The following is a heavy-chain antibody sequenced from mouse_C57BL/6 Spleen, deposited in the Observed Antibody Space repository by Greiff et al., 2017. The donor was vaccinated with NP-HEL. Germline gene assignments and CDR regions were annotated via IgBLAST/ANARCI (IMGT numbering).Heavy chain of an antibody. CDR1: GYAFTNYL. D-gene: IGHD2-5*01. CDR2: INPGSGGT. J-gene: IGHJ3*01. Sequence: VQLQQSGAELVRPGTSVKVSCKASGYAFTNYLIEWVKQRPGQGLEWIGVINPGSGGTNYNEKFKGKATLTADKSSSTAYLQLRSLTSEDSAFYFCARSEAYYSNDSWCAYWGQGTLVTVSA. CDR3: ARSEAYYSNDSWCAY. V-gene: IGHV1-54*01.